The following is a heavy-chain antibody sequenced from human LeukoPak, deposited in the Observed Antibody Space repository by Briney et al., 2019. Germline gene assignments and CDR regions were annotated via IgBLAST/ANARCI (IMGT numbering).Heavy chain of an antibody. CDR3: VRDSSNYYFDY. J-gene: IGHJ4*02. CDR2: IYTSGST. CDR1: GGSISSGSYY. V-gene: IGHV4-61*02. D-gene: IGHD2-2*01. Sequence: SETLSLTCTVSGGSISSGSYYWSWIRQPAGKGLEWIRRIYTSGSTNYNPSLKSPVTISLDTSKNQFSLKLSSVTAADTAVYYCVRDSSNYYFDYWGQGTLVTVSS.